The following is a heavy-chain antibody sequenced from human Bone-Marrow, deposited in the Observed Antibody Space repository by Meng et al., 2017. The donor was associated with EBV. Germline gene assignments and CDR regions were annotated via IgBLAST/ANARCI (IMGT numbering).Heavy chain of an antibody. CDR2: IKSKTDGGTT. D-gene: IGHD3-10*01. J-gene: IGHJ4*02. CDR3: TKGSFLWFRNLFHTFDS. V-gene: IGHV3-15*01. Sequence: EVQMVESGGGLVKPGGSLRLSCVASGSTFSDAPGFTFSDAWMSWVRQAPGKGLEWVGRIKSKTDGGTTDYAPPVKGRFTISRDDSKNTLYLQMNSLKTEDTAVYYCTKGSFLWFRNLFHTFDSWGQGTLVTVSS. CDR1: GSTFSDAPGFTFSDAW.